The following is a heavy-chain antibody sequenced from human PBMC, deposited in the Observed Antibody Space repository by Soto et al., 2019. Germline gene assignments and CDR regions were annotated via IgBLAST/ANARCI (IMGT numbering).Heavy chain of an antibody. CDR1: GGSISSGDYY. V-gene: IGHV4-30-4*01. D-gene: IGHD3-22*01. J-gene: IGHJ3*02. CDR3: ARRYYYDSSGYFAFDI. Sequence: QVQLQESGPGLVKPSQTLSLTCTVSGGSISSGDYYWSWIRQHPGKGLEWIGYSYSSWSTYYNPSLKSRVTISVDPSKNQFSLKLSSVTAADTAVYYCARRYYYDSSGYFAFDIWAQGTMFSVSS. CDR2: SYSSWST.